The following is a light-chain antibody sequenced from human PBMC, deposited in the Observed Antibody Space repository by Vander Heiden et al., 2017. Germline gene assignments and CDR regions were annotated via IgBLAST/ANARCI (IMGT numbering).Light chain of an antibody. V-gene: IGKV2-28*01. CDR3: RHALQPFT. CDR2: LGS. Sequence: DNVMTQSPLSLPVTPGEPASISCRSSQSLLHSNGYNYLDWYLQKPGQSPQLLIYLGSNRASGVPDRFSGSGSGTDFTLKISRVEAEDVGFYYCRHALQPFTFGQGPRLEIK. J-gene: IGKJ5*01. CDR1: QSLLHSNGYNY.